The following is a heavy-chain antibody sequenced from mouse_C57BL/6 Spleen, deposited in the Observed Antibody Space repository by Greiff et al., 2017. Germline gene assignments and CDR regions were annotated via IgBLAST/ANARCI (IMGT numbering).Heavy chain of an antibody. D-gene: IGHD2-5*01. Sequence: QVQLQQPGAELVKPGASVKLSCKASGYTFTSYWMHWVKQRPGQGLEWIGMIHPNSGSTNYNEKFKSKATLTVDKSSSTAYMQLSSLTSEDSAVXYGARSELYSNSVLAMDYWGQGTSVTVSS. J-gene: IGHJ4*01. V-gene: IGHV1-64*01. CDR1: GYTFTSYW. CDR3: ARSELYSNSVLAMDY. CDR2: IHPNSGST.